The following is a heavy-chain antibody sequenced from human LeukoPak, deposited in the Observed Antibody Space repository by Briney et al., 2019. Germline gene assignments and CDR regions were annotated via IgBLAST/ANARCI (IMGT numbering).Heavy chain of an antibody. Sequence: SETLSLTCTVSGGSISSYYWSWIRQPPGKGLEWIGYIYYSGSTNYNPSLKSRVTISVDTSKNQFSLKLSSVTAADTAVYYCAREGKSEAPNCSSTSCPKARQFDPWGQGTLVTVSS. CDR1: GGSISSYY. CDR2: IYYSGST. J-gene: IGHJ5*02. V-gene: IGHV4-59*12. CDR3: AREGKSEAPNCSSTSCPKARQFDP. D-gene: IGHD2-2*01.